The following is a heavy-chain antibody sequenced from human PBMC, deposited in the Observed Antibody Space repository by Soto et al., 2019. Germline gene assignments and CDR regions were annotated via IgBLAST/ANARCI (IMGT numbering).Heavy chain of an antibody. V-gene: IGHV1-2*02. CDR2: LNPNSGGT. Sequence: QVQLVQSGAEVKKPGASVKVSCKASGYTFTGYYIHWVRQAPGQGLEWVGWLNPNSGGTYYAQNFQGRDTMTRDTSISTAYMELRWLRSDDTAVYYCATEKNYGANIFDYWGQGTLVTVSS. CDR3: ATEKNYGANIFDY. CDR1: GYTFTGYY. D-gene: IGHD4-17*01. J-gene: IGHJ4*02.